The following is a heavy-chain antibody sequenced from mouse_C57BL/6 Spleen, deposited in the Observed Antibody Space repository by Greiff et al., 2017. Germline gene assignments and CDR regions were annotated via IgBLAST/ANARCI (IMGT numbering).Heavy chain of an antibody. CDR1: GYSFTDYN. J-gene: IGHJ4*01. CDR3: ARAGPLSIYYAMDY. V-gene: IGHV1-39*01. CDR2: INPNYGTT. Sequence: EVKLQQSGPELVKPGASVKISCKASGYSFTDYNMNWVKQSNGKSLEWIGVINPNYGTTSYNQKFKGKATLTVDQSSSTAYMQLNSLTPEDSAVYYCARAGPLSIYYAMDYWGQGTSVTVSS.